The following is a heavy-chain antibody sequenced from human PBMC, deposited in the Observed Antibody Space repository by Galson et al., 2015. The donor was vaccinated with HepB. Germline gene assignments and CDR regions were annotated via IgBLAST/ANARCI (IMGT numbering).Heavy chain of an antibody. CDR3: ARDGAVRGVIILPSYYGMDV. Sequence: SVKVSCKVSGYTLTELSMHWVRQAPGKGLEWMGGFDPEDGETIYAQKFQGRVTMTEDTSTDTAYMELSSLRAEDTAVYYCARDGAVRGVIILPSYYGMDVWGQGTTVTVSS. D-gene: IGHD3-10*01. J-gene: IGHJ6*02. CDR2: FDPEDGET. V-gene: IGHV1-24*01. CDR1: GYTLTELS.